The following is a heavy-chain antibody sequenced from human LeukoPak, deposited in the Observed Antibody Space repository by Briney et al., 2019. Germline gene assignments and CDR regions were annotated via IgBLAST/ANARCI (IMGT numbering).Heavy chain of an antibody. V-gene: IGHV3-9*01. J-gene: IGHJ4*02. CDR1: GFTFDDYA. CDR3: AKGLAVADPYYFDY. CDR2: ISWNSGSI. D-gene: IGHD6-19*01. Sequence: PGGSLRLSCAASGFTFDDYAMHWVRQAPGKGLEWVPGISWNSGSIGYADSVKGRFTISRDNAKNSLYLQMNGLRAEDTALYYCAKGLAVADPYYFDYWGQGTLVTVSS.